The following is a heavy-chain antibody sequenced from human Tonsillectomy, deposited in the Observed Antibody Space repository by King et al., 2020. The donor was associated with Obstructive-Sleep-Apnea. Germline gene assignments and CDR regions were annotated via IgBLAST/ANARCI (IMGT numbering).Heavy chain of an antibody. D-gene: IGHD4-17*01. CDR2: IYYSGST. V-gene: IGHV4-31*03. CDR1: GGSISSGGYY. CDR3: ASGGVVGDYVFDQNGFEYFQH. Sequence: QLQESGPGLVKPSQTLSLTCTVSGGSISSGGYYWSWIRQHPGKGLEWIVDIYYSGSTYYNPSLKSRVTISVDTSKNQFSLKLSSVTAADTAVYYCASGGVVGDYVFDQNGFEYFQHWGQGTLVTVSS. J-gene: IGHJ1*01.